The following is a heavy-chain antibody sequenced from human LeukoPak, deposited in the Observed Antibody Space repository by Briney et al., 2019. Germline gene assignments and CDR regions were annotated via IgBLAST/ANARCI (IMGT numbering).Heavy chain of an antibody. CDR3: AKELLQMAVAGQCDY. CDR1: GFTFSSYA. CDR2: ISGSGGST. Sequence: GGSLRLSCAASGFTFSSYAMSWVRQAPGKGLEWVSAISGSGGSTYYAYSVKGRFTISRDNSKNTLYLQINSLRAEDTAVYYCAKELLQMAVAGQCDYWGQGTLVTVSS. J-gene: IGHJ4*02. V-gene: IGHV3-23*01. D-gene: IGHD6-19*01.